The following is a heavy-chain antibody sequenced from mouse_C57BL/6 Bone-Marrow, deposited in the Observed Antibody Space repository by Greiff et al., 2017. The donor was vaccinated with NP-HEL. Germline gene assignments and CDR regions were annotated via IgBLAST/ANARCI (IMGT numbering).Heavy chain of an antibody. Sequence: QVQLKESGPGLVQPSQSLSITCPVSGFSLTSYGVHWVRQSPGKGLEWLGVIWSGGSTDYNAAFISRLSISKDNSKSQVFFKMNSLQADDTAIYYCARLDSSGLFDYWGKGTTLTVSS. V-gene: IGHV2-2*01. CDR2: IWSGGST. J-gene: IGHJ2*01. D-gene: IGHD3-2*02. CDR3: ARLDSSGLFDY. CDR1: GFSLTSYG.